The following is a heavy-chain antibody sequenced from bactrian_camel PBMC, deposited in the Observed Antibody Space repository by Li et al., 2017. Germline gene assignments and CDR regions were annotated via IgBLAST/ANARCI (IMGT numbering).Heavy chain of an antibody. J-gene: IGHJ6*01. D-gene: IGHD1*01. CDR1: GFTFSPYY. Sequence: DVQLVESGGGLVQPGGSLRLSCATSGFTFSPYYMSWVRQAPGKGFEWVSSISSAGDTTWYSDSVEGRFTISRDNAEDTLYLQLDSLKIEDTATYYCARGRFSYASRGQGTQVTVS. CDR2: ISSAGDTT. V-gene: IGHV3S40*01. CDR3: ARGRFSYAS.